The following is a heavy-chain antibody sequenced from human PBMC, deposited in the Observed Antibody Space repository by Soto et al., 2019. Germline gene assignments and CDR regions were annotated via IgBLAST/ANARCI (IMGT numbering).Heavy chain of an antibody. Sequence: ASVKVSCKASGYTFTSYAMHWVRQAPGQRREWMGWINAGNGNTKYSQKFQGRVTITRDTSAGTAYMELSSLRSEDTAVYYCARRLATVTTRDYYYGMDVWGQGTTVTVSS. CDR1: GYTFTSYA. D-gene: IGHD4-17*01. CDR3: ARRLATVTTRDYYYGMDV. J-gene: IGHJ6*02. CDR2: INAGNGNT. V-gene: IGHV1-3*01.